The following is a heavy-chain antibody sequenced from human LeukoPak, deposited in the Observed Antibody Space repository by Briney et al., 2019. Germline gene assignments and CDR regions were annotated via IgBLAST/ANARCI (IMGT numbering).Heavy chain of an antibody. D-gene: IGHD6-6*01. V-gene: IGHV4-4*07. CDR2: IYTSGST. Sequence: SETLSLTCTVSGGSISSYYWSWIRQPAGKGLEWIGRIYTSGSTNYNPSLKSRVTMSVDTSKNQFSLKLSSVTAADTAVYYCAREGSATARPFVSNDYWGQGTPVTVSS. CDR1: GGSISSYY. CDR3: AREGSATARPFVSNDY. J-gene: IGHJ4*02.